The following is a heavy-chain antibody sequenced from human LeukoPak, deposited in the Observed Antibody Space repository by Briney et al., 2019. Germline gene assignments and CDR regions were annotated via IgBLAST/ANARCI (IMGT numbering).Heavy chain of an antibody. J-gene: IGHJ5*02. D-gene: IGHD4-17*01. V-gene: IGHV4-39*01. CDR2: IYYSGNT. CDR1: GGSFSGYY. Sequence: ASETLSLTCAVYGGSFSGYYWGWLRQPPGKGLEWIGSIYYSGNTYYNPSLKSRVTISLDTSKNQFSLKLSSVTAADTAVYYCARHDGDYGTNWFDPWGQGTLVTVSS. CDR3: ARHDGDYGTNWFDP.